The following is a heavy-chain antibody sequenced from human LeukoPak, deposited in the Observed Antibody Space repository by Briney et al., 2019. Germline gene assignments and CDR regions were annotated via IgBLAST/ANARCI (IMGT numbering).Heavy chain of an antibody. J-gene: IGHJ5*02. CDR1: GFTFSSYN. CDR2: ISGSGGST. D-gene: IGHD3-10*01. Sequence: PGGSLRLSCAASGFTFSSYNMNWVRQAPGKGLEWVSAISGSGGSTYYADSVKGRFTISRDNSKNTLYLQMNSLRAEDTAVYYCAKDTMVRGPNWFDPWGQGTLVTVSS. CDR3: AKDTMVRGPNWFDP. V-gene: IGHV3-23*01.